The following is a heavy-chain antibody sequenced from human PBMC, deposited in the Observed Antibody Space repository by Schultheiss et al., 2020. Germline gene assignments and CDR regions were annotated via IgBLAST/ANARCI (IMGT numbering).Heavy chain of an antibody. J-gene: IGHJ4*02. CDR2: IYYSGST. CDR1: GGSISSSSYY. V-gene: IGHV4-39*07. CDR3: ARRRSPKYNWNYVPSFDY. Sequence: SQTLSLTCTVSGGSISSSSYYWGWIRQPPGKGLEWIGRIYYSGSTYYNPSLKSRVTISVDTSKNQFSLKLSSVTAADTAVYYCARRRSPKYNWNYVPSFDYWGQGTLVTVSS. D-gene: IGHD1-7*01.